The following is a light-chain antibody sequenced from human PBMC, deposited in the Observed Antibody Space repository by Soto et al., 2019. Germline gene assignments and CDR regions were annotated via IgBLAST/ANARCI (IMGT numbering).Light chain of an antibody. CDR3: QQRSNWPLMYT. J-gene: IGKJ2*01. V-gene: IGKV3-11*01. Sequence: EIVLTQSPATLSLSPGERATLSCRASQSVSSYLACYQQKPGQDPRLLIYDASNRATGIPARFSGSGSGTDFTLTISSLEPEDFAVYYCQQRSNWPLMYTFGQGTKLEIK. CDR2: DAS. CDR1: QSVSSY.